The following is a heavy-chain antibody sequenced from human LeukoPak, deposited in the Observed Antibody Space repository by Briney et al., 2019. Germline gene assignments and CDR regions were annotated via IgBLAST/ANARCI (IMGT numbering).Heavy chain of an antibody. CDR2: IYPGDGYT. CDR3: ARGLALAGTLNDAFDI. D-gene: IGHD6-19*01. V-gene: IGHV1-3*03. Sequence: GASVKVSCKASGYTFPNYAIHWVRQAPGQRLQWMGWIYPGDGYTKSSQEFQDGVTLTRDTSANTAYLELSSLRSEDMAVYYCARGLALAGTLNDAFDIWGQGTMVTVSA. CDR1: GYTFPNYA. J-gene: IGHJ3*02.